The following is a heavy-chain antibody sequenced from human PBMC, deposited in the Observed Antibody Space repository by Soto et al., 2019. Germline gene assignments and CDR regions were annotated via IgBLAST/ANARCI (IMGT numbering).Heavy chain of an antibody. J-gene: IGHJ4*02. CDR1: GFSLGTTGMR. Sequence: ESGPTLVNPXQTLTLTCTFSGFSLGTTGMRVSWIRQPPGKALEWLARIDWDDDKFYSTSLKTRLTISKDTSKNQVVLRMTNMDPADTATYYCARTAGYYRGRQFDYWGQGTLVTVSS. V-gene: IGHV2-70*04. CDR3: ARTAGYYRGRQFDY. CDR2: IDWDDDK. D-gene: IGHD3-10*01.